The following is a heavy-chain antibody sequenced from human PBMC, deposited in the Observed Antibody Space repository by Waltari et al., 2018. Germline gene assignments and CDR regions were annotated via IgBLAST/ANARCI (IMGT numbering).Heavy chain of an antibody. J-gene: IGHJ4*02. V-gene: IGHV1-46*03. CDR3: ARAARFWPSASQGGAAAGTDFDY. CDR1: GGTFTSYY. Sequence: QVQLVQSGAEVKKPGSSVKVSCKASGGTFTSYYMHWVRQAPGQGLEWMGIINPSGGSTSYAQKFQGRVTMTRDTSTSTVYMELSSLRSEDTAVYYCARAARFWPSASQGGAAAGTDFDYWGQGTLVTVSS. CDR2: INPSGGST. D-gene: IGHD6-13*01.